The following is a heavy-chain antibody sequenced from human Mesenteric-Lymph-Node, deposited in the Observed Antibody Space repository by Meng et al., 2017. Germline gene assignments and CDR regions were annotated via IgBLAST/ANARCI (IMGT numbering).Heavy chain of an antibody. CDR2: IYYSGST. Sequence: SETLSLTCTVSGGSISSSSYYWGWIRQPPGKGLEWIGSIYYSGSTYYNPSLKSRVTISVDTSKNQFSLKLSSVTAADTAVYYCARDGGGTHYYDSRGYYYWGQGTLVTVSS. V-gene: IGHV4-39*07. J-gene: IGHJ4*02. CDR3: ARDGGGTHYYDSRGYYY. D-gene: IGHD3-22*01. CDR1: GGSISSSSYY.